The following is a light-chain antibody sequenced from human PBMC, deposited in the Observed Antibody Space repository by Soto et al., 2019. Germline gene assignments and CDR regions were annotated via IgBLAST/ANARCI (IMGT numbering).Light chain of an antibody. CDR2: DAS. V-gene: IGKV1-8*01. J-gene: IGKJ1*01. CDR3: QQYNTYSWT. Sequence: IRMTQSPTSLSASTGDRVTITCRASHDISSFLAWYQQKPGKAPQVLIYDASSLQSGVPSRFSGSGSGTEFALTISSLQPDDFATYYCQQYNTYSWTFGPGTKVDIK. CDR1: HDISSF.